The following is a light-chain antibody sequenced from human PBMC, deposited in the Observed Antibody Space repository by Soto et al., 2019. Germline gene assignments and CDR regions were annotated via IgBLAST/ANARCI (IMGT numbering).Light chain of an antibody. CDR3: SSYTSSSTLEAV. Sequence: QSALTQPASVSGSPGQSITISCTGTSSDVGGYNYVSWYQQHPGNAPKLMIYDVSNRPSGVSNRFSGSKSGNTASLIISGLQAEDEADYYCSSYTSSSTLEAVFGGGTQLTVL. J-gene: IGLJ2*01. CDR1: SSDVGGYNY. V-gene: IGLV2-14*01. CDR2: DVS.